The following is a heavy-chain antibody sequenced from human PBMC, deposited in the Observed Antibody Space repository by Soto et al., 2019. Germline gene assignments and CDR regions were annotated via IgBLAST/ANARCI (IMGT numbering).Heavy chain of an antibody. J-gene: IGHJ6*02. Sequence: PGVSLRLSCAASGFTFSSYSMNWVRQAPGKGLEWVSSISSSSSYIYYADSVKGRFTISRDNAKNSLYLQMNSLRAEDTAVYYCARDLRPSYGMDVWGQGTTVTV. CDR2: ISSSSSYI. CDR3: ARDLRPSYGMDV. CDR1: GFTFSSYS. D-gene: IGHD5-12*01. V-gene: IGHV3-21*01.